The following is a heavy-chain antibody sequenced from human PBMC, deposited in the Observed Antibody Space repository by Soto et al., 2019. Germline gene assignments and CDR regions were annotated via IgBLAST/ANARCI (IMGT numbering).Heavy chain of an antibody. V-gene: IGHV3-66*01. J-gene: IGHJ2*01. D-gene: IGHD5-12*01. CDR2: IYSGGST. Sequence: GALRLSCAASGFTVSSNYMSWVRQAPGKGLEWVSIIYSGGSTYCADSVKGRFTISRDNSKNTLYLQMNSLRAEDTALYYCARENIVAAFGYFDLWGRGTLVTVSS. CDR3: ARENIVAAFGYFDL. CDR1: GFTVSSNY.